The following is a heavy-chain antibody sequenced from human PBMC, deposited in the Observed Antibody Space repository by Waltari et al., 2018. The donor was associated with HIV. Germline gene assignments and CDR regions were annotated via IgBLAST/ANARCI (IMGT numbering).Heavy chain of an antibody. V-gene: IGHV4-4*02. CDR3: ASGIDHLWGKYRYTLGEDVFDI. D-gene: IGHD3-16*02. CDR1: GGSVSNDNW. Sequence: QVQLQESGPGLVEPSGTLSLTCAVSGGSVSNDNWWTWVRQPPGRGLEWIGEMYHGGITNYNPSLRSRVTLSVDKSRNQFSLKLSSVTAADTAVYYCASGIDHLWGKYRYTLGEDVFDIWGQGAMVTVSS. J-gene: IGHJ3*02. CDR2: MYHGGIT.